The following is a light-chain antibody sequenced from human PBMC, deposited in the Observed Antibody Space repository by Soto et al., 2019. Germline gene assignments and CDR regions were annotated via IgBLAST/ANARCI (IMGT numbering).Light chain of an antibody. J-gene: IGKJ5*01. Sequence: IVWTQSPATLSLSPGERATLSCRASQSVSSYLAWYQQKPGQAPRLLIYDASNRATGIPARFSGSGSGTDFTLTISSLEPEDFAAYYCQQRSNWPHTFGQGTRLEIK. CDR3: QQRSNWPHT. CDR2: DAS. CDR1: QSVSSY. V-gene: IGKV3-11*01.